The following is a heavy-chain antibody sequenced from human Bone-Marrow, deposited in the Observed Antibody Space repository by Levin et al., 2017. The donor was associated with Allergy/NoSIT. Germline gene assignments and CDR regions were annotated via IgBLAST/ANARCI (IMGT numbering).Heavy chain of an antibody. J-gene: IGHJ4*02. Sequence: ETLSLTCAASGFSFSSYAMTWVRQAPGKGLEWVSGIRSSGGRTYYADSVKGRFTISRDNPKNTLYLQMNSLRADDTAVYYCSKHSAARYYYDSSGYYSPFDYWGQGTLVTVSS. CDR1: GFSFSSYA. CDR2: IRSSGGRT. CDR3: SKHSAARYYYDSSGYYSPFDY. D-gene: IGHD3-22*01. V-gene: IGHV3-23*01.